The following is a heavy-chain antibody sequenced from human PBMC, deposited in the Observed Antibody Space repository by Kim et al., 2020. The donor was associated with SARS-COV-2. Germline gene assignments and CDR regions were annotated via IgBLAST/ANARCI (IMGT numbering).Heavy chain of an antibody. Sequence: SETLSLTCTVSGGSISSNNYYWGWIRQPPGKGLEYIGHISYSGSPDYNPSLKSRLTLSVETSKNQFSLRLSSVTAADTAVYYCLYYNNGWYTWGQGTLAT. J-gene: IGHJ4*02. D-gene: IGHD6-19*01. CDR3: LYYNNGWYT. V-gene: IGHV4-39*01. CDR2: ISYSGSP. CDR1: GGSISSNNYY.